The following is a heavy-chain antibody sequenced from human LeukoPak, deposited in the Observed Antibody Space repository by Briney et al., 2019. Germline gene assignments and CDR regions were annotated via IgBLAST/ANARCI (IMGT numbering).Heavy chain of an antibody. CDR2: ISAYNGNT. CDR1: GYTFTSYG. CDR3: VRGSNYYYYYGMDV. V-gene: IGHV1-18*01. D-gene: IGHD6-6*01. Sequence: GASVKVSCKASGYTFTSYGISWVRQAPGQGLEWMGWISAYNGNTNYAQKLQGRVTMTTDTSTSTAYMELRSLRSDDTAVYYCVRGSNYYYYYGMDVWGQGTTVTVSS. J-gene: IGHJ6*02.